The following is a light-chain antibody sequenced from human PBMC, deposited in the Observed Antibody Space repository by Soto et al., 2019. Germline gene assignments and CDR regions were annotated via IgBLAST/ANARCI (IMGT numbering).Light chain of an antibody. CDR2: EVG. Sequence: QSVLTQPASVSGSPGQSVTISCTGTSSDFGAYKYVSWYQQHPGKAPKLMIYEVGNRPSGVSNRFSGSKSGNTASLTISGLQADDEADYYCNSYAGDIIRFVFGTGTKVTVL. CDR1: SSDFGAYKY. J-gene: IGLJ1*01. CDR3: NSYAGDIIRFV. V-gene: IGLV2-14*01.